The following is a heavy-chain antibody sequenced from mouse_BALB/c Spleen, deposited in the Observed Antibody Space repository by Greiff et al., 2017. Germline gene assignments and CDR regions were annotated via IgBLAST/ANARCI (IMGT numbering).Heavy chain of an antibody. Sequence: EVQLVESGPGLVKPSQSLSLTCTVTGYSITSDYAWNWIRQFPGNKLEWMGYISYSGSTSYNPSLKSRISITRDTSKNQFFLQLNSVTTEDTATYYCARRSPRGYDGWYFDVWGAGTTVTVSS. J-gene: IGHJ1*01. CDR1: GYSITSDYA. CDR2: ISYSGST. CDR3: ARRSPRGYDGWYFDV. V-gene: IGHV3-2*02. D-gene: IGHD2-2*01.